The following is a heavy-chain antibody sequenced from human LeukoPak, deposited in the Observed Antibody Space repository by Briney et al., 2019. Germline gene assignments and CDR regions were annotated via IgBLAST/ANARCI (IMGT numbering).Heavy chain of an antibody. Sequence: SETLSLTCTVSGGSFSSYYWTWIRQPAGKGLEWIGRIYNSGTTNYSPSLESRVTMSLDTSKNRFSLSLSSVTAADTAVYYCARDRLGATGHWRIDVWGRGTLVTVSS. V-gene: IGHV4-4*07. CDR1: GGSFSSYY. CDR3: ARDRLGATGHWRIDV. D-gene: IGHD1-26*01. J-gene: IGHJ2*01. CDR2: IYNSGTT.